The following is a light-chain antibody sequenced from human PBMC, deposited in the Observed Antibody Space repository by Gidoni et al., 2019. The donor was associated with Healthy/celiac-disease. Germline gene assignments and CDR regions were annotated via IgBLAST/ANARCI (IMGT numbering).Light chain of an antibody. V-gene: IGLV2-14*01. Sequence: QSALTQPASVSGSPGQSITISCTGTSSDVGGYNYVSWYQQHPGKAPKLMIYEVSTRPSGVSNRFSGSKSGNTASLTISGLQAEDEADYYCSSYTSSSCVVFGGGTKLTVL. CDR2: EVS. CDR1: SSDVGGYNY. CDR3: SSYTSSSCVV. J-gene: IGLJ2*01.